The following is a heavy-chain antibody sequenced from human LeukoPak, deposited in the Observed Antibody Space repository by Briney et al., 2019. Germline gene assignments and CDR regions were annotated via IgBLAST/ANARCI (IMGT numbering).Heavy chain of an antibody. CDR1: GFTFSSYS. J-gene: IGHJ4*02. Sequence: PGGSLRLSCAASGFTFSSYSMNWVRQAPGKGLEWVSSISSSSSSIYYADSVKGRFTISRDNAKNSLYLQINSLRAEDTAVYYCARASGDIVETATMGSYWGQGTLVTVSS. CDR2: ISSSSSSI. D-gene: IGHD5-18*01. CDR3: ARASGDIVETATMGSY. V-gene: IGHV3-21*01.